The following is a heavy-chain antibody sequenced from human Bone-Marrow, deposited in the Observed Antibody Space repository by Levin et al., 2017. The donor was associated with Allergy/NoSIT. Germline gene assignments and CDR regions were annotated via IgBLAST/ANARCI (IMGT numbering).Heavy chain of an antibody. J-gene: IGHJ6*02. Sequence: GGSLRLSCAASGFTFSSYGMHWVRQAPGKGLEWVAVIWYDGSNKYYADSVKGRFTISRDNSKNTLYLQMNSLRAEDTAVYYCARVKGYSSSWYPYYYDYGMDVWGQGTTVTVSS. CDR2: IWYDGSNK. CDR3: ARVKGYSSSWYPYYYDYGMDV. D-gene: IGHD6-13*01. CDR1: GFTFSSYG. V-gene: IGHV3-33*01.